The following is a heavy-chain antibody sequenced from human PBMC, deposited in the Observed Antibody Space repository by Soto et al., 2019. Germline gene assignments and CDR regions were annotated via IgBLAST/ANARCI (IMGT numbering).Heavy chain of an antibody. J-gene: IGHJ4*02. CDR2: INPDNGGT. Sequence: ASVKVSCKASGYTFTDYFIHWVRQAPEQGLEWMGWINPDNGGTVYAQNFQGRLTMARDTPVATVYMELSGLRSGDTAVYYCTRSTQYSASLEFDFWGQGTRVTVSS. CDR1: GYTFTDYF. V-gene: IGHV1-2*02. D-gene: IGHD5-12*01. CDR3: TRSTQYSASLEFDF.